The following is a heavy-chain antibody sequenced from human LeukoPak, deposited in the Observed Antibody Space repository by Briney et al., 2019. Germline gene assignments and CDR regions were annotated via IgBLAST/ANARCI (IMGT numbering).Heavy chain of an antibody. Sequence: GASVKVSCKASGYTFTGYNMHWVRQAPGQGLEWMGWINPNSGGTNYAQKFQGRVTMTRDTSISTAYMELSRLRSDDTAVYYCARGYYYGSGSGGAFDIWGQGTMVTVS. CDR1: GYTFTGYN. D-gene: IGHD3-10*01. V-gene: IGHV1-2*02. J-gene: IGHJ3*02. CDR2: INPNSGGT. CDR3: ARGYYYGSGSGGAFDI.